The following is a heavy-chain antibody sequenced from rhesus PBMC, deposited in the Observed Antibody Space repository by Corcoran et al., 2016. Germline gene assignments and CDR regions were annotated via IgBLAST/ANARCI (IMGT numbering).Heavy chain of an antibody. CDR2: IYGSGGST. CDR1: GGSISSSNW. D-gene: IGHD2-2*01. Sequence: QVQLQESGPAVVKPSETLSLTCAVSGGSISSSNWWSWIRQSPGKGLDWIGGIYGSGGSTDYNPSLKLRVSIDKDTSKNQFSLELSSVTAADSAVYYCARDHCTSTTCYAFYFDYWGQGVLVTVSS. V-gene: IGHV4-93*01. J-gene: IGHJ4*01. CDR3: ARDHCTSTTCYAFYFDY.